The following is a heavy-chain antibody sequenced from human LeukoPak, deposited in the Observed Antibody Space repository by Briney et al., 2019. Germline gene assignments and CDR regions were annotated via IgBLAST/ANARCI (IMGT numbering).Heavy chain of an antibody. V-gene: IGHV4-59*01. J-gene: IGHJ4*02. D-gene: IGHD3-9*01. CDR1: GGSISSYY. CDR2: IYYSGST. CDR3: ARGRHYDILTGHDYYFDY. Sequence: SETPSLTCTVSGGSISSYYWSWIRQPPGKGLEWIGYIYYSGSTNYNPSLKSRVTISVDTSKNQFSLKLSSVTAADTAVYYCARGRHYDILTGHDYYFDYWGQGTLVTVSS.